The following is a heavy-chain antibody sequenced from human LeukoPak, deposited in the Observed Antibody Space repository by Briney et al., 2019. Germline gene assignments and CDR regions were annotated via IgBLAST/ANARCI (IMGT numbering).Heavy chain of an antibody. CDR3: ARDATRVRGHDF. Sequence: ASVTVSCKASGYTFTGYYMHWVRQAPGQGLEWMGWINPNSGGTNYAQKFQGRVTMTRDTSISTAYMELSRLRSDDTAVYYCARDATRVRGHDFWGQGTLVTVS. V-gene: IGHV1-2*02. CDR1: GYTFTGYY. J-gene: IGHJ4*02. CDR2: INPNSGGT. D-gene: IGHD3-10*01.